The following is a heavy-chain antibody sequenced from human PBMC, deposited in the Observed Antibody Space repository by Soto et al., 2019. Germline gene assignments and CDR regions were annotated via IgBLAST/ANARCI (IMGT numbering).Heavy chain of an antibody. CDR3: ARDIVARNYYSYYGMDV. V-gene: IGHV1-3*04. Sequence: GASVKVSCKASGYTFTSYAMHWVRQAPGQRLEWMGWINTDSGNTKYSQKFQGRVTITRDTSASTAYMELSSLRSEDTAVFYCARDIVARNYYSYYGMDVWGQGTTVTVSS. J-gene: IGHJ6*02. CDR1: GYTFTSYA. CDR2: INTDSGNT. D-gene: IGHD6-25*01.